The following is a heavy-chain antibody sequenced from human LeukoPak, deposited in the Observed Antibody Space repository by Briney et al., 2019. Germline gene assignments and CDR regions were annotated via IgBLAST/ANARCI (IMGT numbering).Heavy chain of an antibody. CDR1: GFTFSSYA. V-gene: IGHV3-30*04. CDR3: ARDSLDIVATISYYFDY. CDR2: ISYDGSNK. D-gene: IGHD5-12*01. J-gene: IGHJ4*02. Sequence: RPGGSLRLSCAASGFTFSSYAMHWVRQAPGKGLEWVAVISYDGSNKYYADSVKGRFTISRDNSKNTLYLQMNSLRAVDTAVYYCARDSLDIVATISYYFDYWGQGTLVTVSS.